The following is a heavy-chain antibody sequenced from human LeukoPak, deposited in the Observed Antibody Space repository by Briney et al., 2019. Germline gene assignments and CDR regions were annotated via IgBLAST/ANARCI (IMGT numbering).Heavy chain of an antibody. CDR1: GFTFSSYS. CDR3: ARGYCSSTSCPVGGGC. V-gene: IGHV3-21*01. CDR2: ISSSSSYI. D-gene: IGHD2-2*01. Sequence: GGSLRRSCAASGFTFSSYSMNWVRQAPGKGLEWVSSISSSSSYIYYADSVKGRFTISRDNAKNSLYLQMNSLRAEDTAVYYCARGYCSSTSCPVGGGCWGQGTLVTVSS. J-gene: IGHJ4*02.